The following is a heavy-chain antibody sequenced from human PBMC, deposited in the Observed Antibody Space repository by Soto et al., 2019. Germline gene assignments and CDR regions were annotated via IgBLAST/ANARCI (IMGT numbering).Heavy chain of an antibody. J-gene: IGHJ5*02. Sequence: LGLSCAASGFTFSSYEMNWVRQAPGKGLEWVSYISGSGSIIHYADSVKGRFTISRDNPKNSLYLQMNSLRAEDTAVYYCARDRAARDWFDPWGQGPLVTVSS. D-gene: IGHD6-6*01. CDR3: ARDRAARDWFDP. CDR2: ISGSGSII. CDR1: GFTFSSYE. V-gene: IGHV3-48*03.